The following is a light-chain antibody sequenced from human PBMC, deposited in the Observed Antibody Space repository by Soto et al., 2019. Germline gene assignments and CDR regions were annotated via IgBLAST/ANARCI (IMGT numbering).Light chain of an antibody. V-gene: IGLV1-40*01. CDR1: SSNIGAGYD. CDR2: GNN. Sequence: QSVLTQPPSVSGAPGQRVTISCTGSSSNIGAGYDVHWYQQLPGTAPKVLIYGNNNRPSGVPDRFSGSKSGTSASLAITGLQAEDEANYYCQPYDSSLSGSYVFGTGTKVTVL. CDR3: QPYDSSLSGSYV. J-gene: IGLJ1*01.